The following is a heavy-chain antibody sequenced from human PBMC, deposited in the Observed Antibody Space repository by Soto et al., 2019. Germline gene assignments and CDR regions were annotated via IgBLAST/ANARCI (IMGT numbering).Heavy chain of an antibody. J-gene: IGHJ4*02. D-gene: IGHD3-10*01. V-gene: IGHV3-30*18. CDR2: ISYDGSNK. CDR3: AKDGRWFGESPPGY. Sequence: GGSLRLSCAASGFTFSSYGMHWVRQAPGKGLEWVAVISYDGSNKYYADSVKGRFTISRDNSKNTLYLQMNSLRAEDTAVYYCAKDGRWFGESPPGYWGQGTLVTVSS. CDR1: GFTFSSYG.